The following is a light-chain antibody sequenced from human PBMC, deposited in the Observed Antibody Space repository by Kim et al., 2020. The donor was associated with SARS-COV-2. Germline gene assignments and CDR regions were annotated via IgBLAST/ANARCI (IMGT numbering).Light chain of an antibody. J-gene: IGLJ1*01. CDR2: DVS. V-gene: IGLV2-14*03. CDR3: SSYTSSSLSV. Sequence: QSALTQPASVSGSPGQSITISCTGTSSDVGGYNYVSWYQQHPGKAPKLMIYDVSNRPSGVSNRFSGSKSGNTASLTISGLQVEDEADYYCSSYTSSSLSVFGTGTKVTVL. CDR1: SSDVGGYNY.